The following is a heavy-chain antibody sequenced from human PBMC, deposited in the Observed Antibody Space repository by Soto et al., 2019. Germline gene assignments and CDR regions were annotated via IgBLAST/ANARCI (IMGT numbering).Heavy chain of an antibody. D-gene: IGHD1-26*01. J-gene: IGHJ4*02. CDR1: GGSTYTGVFY. Sequence: PSETRSRTWTVSGGSTYTGVFYWSWIRQLPGKGLDWLGYIYYTGSTQYTPSLKSRLSISTDTSDNQFSLRLNSVTAADTAVYYCATSLVTSRARVDYWGQGTPVT. CDR2: IYYTGST. V-gene: IGHV4-31*02. CDR3: ATSLVTSRARVDY.